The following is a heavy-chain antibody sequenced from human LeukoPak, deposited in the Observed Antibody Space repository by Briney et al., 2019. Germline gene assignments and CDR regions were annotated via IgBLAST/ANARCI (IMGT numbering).Heavy chain of an antibody. CDR2: ISVSDSYK. D-gene: IGHD2-21*01. J-gene: IGHJ3*02. Sequence: PGGSLRLSCAASGFTFSGHSMSWVRQAPGTGLEWVSSISVSDSYKYFADSVKGRFTISRDNAKSSLYLQMNSLTAEDTALYYCARLYLDAFDIWGQGIMVTVSS. CDR3: ARLYLDAFDI. V-gene: IGHV3-21*01. CDR1: GFTFSGHS.